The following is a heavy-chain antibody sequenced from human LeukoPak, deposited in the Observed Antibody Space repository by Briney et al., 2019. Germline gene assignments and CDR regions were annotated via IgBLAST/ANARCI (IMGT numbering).Heavy chain of an antibody. Sequence: NPSETLSLTCTVSGASISSYYWSWIRQAPGKGLECIGYIQVNGDTNYNPSLKDRGTLSLDTSKNQFSLRLRSVTAADTAVYYCARTARYFDSWGPGTLVTVSS. V-gene: IGHV4-4*09. D-gene: IGHD2-15*01. J-gene: IGHJ4*02. CDR3: ARTARYFDS. CDR2: IQVNGDT. CDR1: GASISSYY.